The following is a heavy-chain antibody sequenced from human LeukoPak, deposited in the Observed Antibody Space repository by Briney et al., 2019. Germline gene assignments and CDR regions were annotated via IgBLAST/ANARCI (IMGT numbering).Heavy chain of an antibody. CDR1: GGSISSDY. D-gene: IGHD3-10*01. CDR2: IYYSGST. Sequence: SETLSLTCTVSGGSISSDYWSWIRQPQGKGLEWIGYIYYSGSTNYNPSLKSRVTISVDTSKNQFSLKLSSVTAADTAVYYCARGVGSGSYCFDYWGQGTLVTVSS. CDR3: ARGVGSGSYCFDY. J-gene: IGHJ4*02. V-gene: IGHV4-59*08.